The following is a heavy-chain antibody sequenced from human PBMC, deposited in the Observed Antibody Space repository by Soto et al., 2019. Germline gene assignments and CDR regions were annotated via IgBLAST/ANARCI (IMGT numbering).Heavy chain of an antibody. D-gene: IGHD3-16*01. CDR2: IIPILGIA. CDR3: AEMGEPGVG. V-gene: IGHV1-69*02. Sequence: QVQLVQSGAEVKKPGSSVKVSCKASGGTFSSYTISWVRQAPGQGLEWMGRIIPILGIANYAQKFQGRVTITADKSTSTAYMELSGLRSEDTAVYYCAEMGEPGVGWGQGTLVTVSS. J-gene: IGHJ4*02. CDR1: GGTFSSYT.